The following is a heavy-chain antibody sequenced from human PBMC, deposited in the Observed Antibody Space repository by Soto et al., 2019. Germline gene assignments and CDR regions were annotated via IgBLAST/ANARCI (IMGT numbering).Heavy chain of an antibody. V-gene: IGHV4-4*02. CDR2: VYHSGST. CDR1: GGSISTSNW. J-gene: IGHJ4*02. D-gene: IGHD1-1*01. Sequence: QVQLQESGPGLVKPSGTLSLTCAVSGGSISTSNWWSWVRQPPGKGLEWIGEVYHSGSTNYNPSFKSRVAMSVEKSKTQFSMKLNSVTAADTALYYCAMTSTSGTRFDYWGQGSLVTVSS. CDR3: AMTSTSGTRFDY.